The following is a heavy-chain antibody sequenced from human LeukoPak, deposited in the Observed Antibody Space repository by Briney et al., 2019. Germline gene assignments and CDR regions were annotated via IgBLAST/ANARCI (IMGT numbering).Heavy chain of an antibody. Sequence: GGSMRLSCAASGFTFSDYWIDWVRQAPGQGLEWVANINTDGSTTNYVESVRGRFTISRDNTRNSLSLQMNNLRDEDTAVYYCARNRGGQQFDCWGQGTLLTVSS. J-gene: IGHJ4*02. CDR1: GFTFSDYW. CDR2: INTDGSTT. V-gene: IGHV3-7*01. D-gene: IGHD3-10*01. CDR3: ARNRGGQQFDC.